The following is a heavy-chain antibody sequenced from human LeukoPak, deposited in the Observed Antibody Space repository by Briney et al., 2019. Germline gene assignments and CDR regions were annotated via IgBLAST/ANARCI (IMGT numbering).Heavy chain of an antibody. J-gene: IGHJ6*03. CDR3: ARSIVGANYYYYYMDV. V-gene: IGHV3-33*01. CDR1: GFTFSSYG. D-gene: IGHD1-26*01. CDR2: IWYDGSNK. Sequence: GGSLRLSCAASGFTFSSYGMHWVRQAPGKGLEWVAVIWYDGSNKYYADSVKGRFTISRDNSKNTLYLQMNSLRAEDTAVYYCARSIVGANYYYYYMDVWVKGTTVTVSS.